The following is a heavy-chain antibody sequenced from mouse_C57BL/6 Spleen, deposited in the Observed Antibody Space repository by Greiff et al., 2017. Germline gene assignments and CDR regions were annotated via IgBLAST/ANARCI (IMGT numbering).Heavy chain of an antibody. Sequence: QVHVKQSGAELAKPGASVKLSCKASGYTFTSYWMHWVKQRPGQGLEWIGYINPSSGYTKYNQKFKDKATLTADKSSSPAYMQLSSLTYEDSAVYYCARDTTVVDYWGQGTTLTVSS. D-gene: IGHD1-1*01. CDR3: ARDTTVVDY. V-gene: IGHV1-7*01. CDR1: GYTFTSYW. CDR2: INPSSGYT. J-gene: IGHJ2*01.